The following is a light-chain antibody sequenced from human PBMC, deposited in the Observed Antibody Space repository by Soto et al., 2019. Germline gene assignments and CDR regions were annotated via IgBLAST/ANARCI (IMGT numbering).Light chain of an antibody. CDR1: SSNIGAGYD. CDR2: GNI. CDR3: QSYASTLSARYV. V-gene: IGLV1-40*01. Sequence: QSVLTQPPSVSGAPGQRVTISCTGSSSNIGAGYDVHWYQQRPGTAPKLLIFGNINRPSGVPDRFSGSKSGTSASLAITGLQAEDEGDYYCQSYASTLSARYVFGTGTKV. J-gene: IGLJ1*01.